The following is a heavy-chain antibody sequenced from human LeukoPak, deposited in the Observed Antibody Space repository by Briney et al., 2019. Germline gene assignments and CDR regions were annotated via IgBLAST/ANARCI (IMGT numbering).Heavy chain of an antibody. V-gene: IGHV3-11*04. Sequence: GGSLRLSCAASGFTFSDYYMSWVRQAPGKGLEWVSYIKRSDSTISYADSVKGRFTISRDNAKNSLYLQMNSLRAEDTAIYYCAINGIGFNSDYWGRGILVTVSS. J-gene: IGHJ4*02. D-gene: IGHD5-24*01. CDR2: IKRSDSTI. CDR1: GFTFSDYY. CDR3: AINGIGFNSDY.